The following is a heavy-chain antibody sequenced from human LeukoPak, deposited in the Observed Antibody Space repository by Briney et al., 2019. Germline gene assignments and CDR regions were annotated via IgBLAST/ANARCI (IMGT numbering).Heavy chain of an antibody. D-gene: IGHD6-6*01. CDR1: GFTFSSYS. J-gene: IGHJ6*03. CDR3: ARDIAARLAGPYYYMDV. CDR2: ISSSSSYI. V-gene: IGHV3-21*01. Sequence: PGGSLRLSCAASGFTFSSYSMNWVRQAPGKGLEWVSSISSSSSYIYYADSVKGRFTISRDNAKNSLYLQMNSLRAEDTAVYYCARDIAARLAGPYYYMDVWGKGTTVTVSS.